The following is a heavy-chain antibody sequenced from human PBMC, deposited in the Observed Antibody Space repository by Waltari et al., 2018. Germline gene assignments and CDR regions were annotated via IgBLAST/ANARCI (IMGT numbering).Heavy chain of an antibody. CDR1: GFTFSSYA. D-gene: IGHD1-26*01. CDR2: ISGSGGST. Sequence: EVQLLESGGGLVQPGGSLRLSCAASGFTFSSYAMSWVRQAPGKGLEWVSAISGSGGSTYYAESVKGRFTISRDNSKNTLYLQMNSLRAEDTAVYYCAKWDDLRDHYFDYWGQGTLVTVSS. V-gene: IGHV3-23*01. J-gene: IGHJ4*02. CDR3: AKWDDLRDHYFDY.